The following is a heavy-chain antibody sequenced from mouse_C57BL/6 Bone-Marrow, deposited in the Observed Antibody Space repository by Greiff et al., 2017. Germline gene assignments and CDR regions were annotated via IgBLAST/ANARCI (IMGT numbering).Heavy chain of an antibody. Sequence: VQLKQSGAEFVRPGASVKLSCTASGFNIKDDYMHWVKQRPEQGLEWIGWIDPENGDTEYASKFQGMATITVDTSSNTAYLQLSSLTSEDTAVYYCTRIAYWGQGTLVTVSA. CDR3: TRIAY. J-gene: IGHJ3*01. CDR1: GFNIKDDY. V-gene: IGHV14-4*01. CDR2: IDPENGDT.